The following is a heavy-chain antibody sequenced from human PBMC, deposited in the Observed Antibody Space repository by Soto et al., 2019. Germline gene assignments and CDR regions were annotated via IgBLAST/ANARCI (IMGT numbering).Heavy chain of an antibody. CDR3: AKGSSGYYDTFDY. D-gene: IGHD3-22*01. J-gene: IGHJ4*02. CDR1: GFTFSSYA. V-gene: IGHV3-23*01. Sequence: GGSLRLSCAASGFTFSSYAMTWVRQAAGKGLEFVSVISGSGGNTFYADSVKGRFIISRDNSNGTLYLHMTSLIVEDTATYYCAKGSSGYYDTFDYWGQGTLVTVSS. CDR2: ISGSGGNT.